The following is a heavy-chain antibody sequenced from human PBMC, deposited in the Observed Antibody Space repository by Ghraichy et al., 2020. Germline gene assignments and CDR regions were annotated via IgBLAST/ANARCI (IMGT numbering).Heavy chain of an antibody. D-gene: IGHD6-6*01. V-gene: IGHV4-34*01. CDR1: GGSFSGYY. Sequence: SETLSLTCAVYGGSFSGYYWSWIHQPPGKGLEWIGEINHSGSTNYNPSLKSRVTISVDTSKNQFSLKLSSVTAADTAVYYCARGVPPSYSSSPGAAPRGRYYYYYYYMDVWGKGTTVTVSS. CDR3: ARGVPPSYSSSPGAAPRGRYYYYYYYMDV. J-gene: IGHJ6*03. CDR2: INHSGST.